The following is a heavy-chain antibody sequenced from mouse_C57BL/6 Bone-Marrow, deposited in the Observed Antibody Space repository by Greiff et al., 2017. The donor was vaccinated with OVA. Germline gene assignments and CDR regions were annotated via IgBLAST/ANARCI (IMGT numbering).Heavy chain of an antibody. CDR2: INSDGSST. Sequence: EVMLVESEGGLVQPGSSMKLSCTASGFTFSDYYMAWVRQVPEKGLEWVANINSDGSSTYYLDSLKSRFIISRDNAKNILYLQMSSLKSEDTATYYCAGDPPSYDATFYWYFDVWGTGTTVTVSS. V-gene: IGHV5-16*01. D-gene: IGHD2-3*01. J-gene: IGHJ1*03. CDR1: GFTFSDYY. CDR3: AGDPPSYDATFYWYFDV.